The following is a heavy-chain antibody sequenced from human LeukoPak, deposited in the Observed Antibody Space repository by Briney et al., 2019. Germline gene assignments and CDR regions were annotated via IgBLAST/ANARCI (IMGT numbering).Heavy chain of an antibody. J-gene: IGHJ3*02. CDR1: RFTFRNFW. CDR2: IDNDGSNT. Sequence: QPGGSLRLSCAASRFTFRNFWIHWVRQAPGQGLVWVSRIDNDGSNTIYADSVKGRFTISRDNAKNMLYLQMNSLRVEDTAVYYCARGGYNHGFDIWGQGTMVTVSP. D-gene: IGHD3-10*01. V-gene: IGHV3-74*01. CDR3: ARGGYNHGFDI.